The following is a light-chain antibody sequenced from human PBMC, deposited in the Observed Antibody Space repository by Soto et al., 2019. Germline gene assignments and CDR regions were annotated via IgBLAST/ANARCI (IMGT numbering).Light chain of an antibody. CDR2: DVF. CDR1: SSDIGGYKY. Sequence: QSALTQPASVSGSPGQSITISCTGTSSDIGGYKYVSWYRQHPGKAPKLMIYDVFNRPSGVSTRFSGSKSGNTASLTISGLQAEDEANYYCSSYTSSTTWVFGAGTQLTVL. J-gene: IGLJ3*02. CDR3: SSYTSSTTWV. V-gene: IGLV2-14*03.